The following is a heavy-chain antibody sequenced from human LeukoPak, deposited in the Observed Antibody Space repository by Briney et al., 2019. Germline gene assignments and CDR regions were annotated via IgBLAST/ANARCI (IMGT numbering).Heavy chain of an antibody. J-gene: IGHJ4*02. CDR3: AKQRYGGEDY. V-gene: IGHV3-30*18. CDR1: GFIFDNFG. D-gene: IGHD3-16*01. CDR2: ISHDGSNE. Sequence: PGRSLRLSCAASGFIFDNFGMHWVRQVPGKGLEWLALISHDGSNEYYGDFVKGRFTTSRDNSKNTVYLQMNALRPEDTAMYYCAKQRYGGEDYWGQGTLVTVSS.